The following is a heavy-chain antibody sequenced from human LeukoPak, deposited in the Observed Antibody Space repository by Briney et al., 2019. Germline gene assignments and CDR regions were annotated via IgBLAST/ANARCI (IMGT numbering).Heavy chain of an antibody. CDR2: INTHKGHT. V-gene: IGHV1-18*01. D-gene: IGHD2-15*01. J-gene: IGHJ4*02. CDR1: GYTLTNYN. CDR3: AREFGHCSGDNCFYFFDL. Sequence: GASMKVSCKASGYTLTNYNISWVRQAPGQGLEWMGWINTHKGHTNFLQKFQGRVTVTTDISTNTAYMELRRLRSDDTAVYYCAREFGHCSGDNCFYFFDLWGQGSQVIVSS.